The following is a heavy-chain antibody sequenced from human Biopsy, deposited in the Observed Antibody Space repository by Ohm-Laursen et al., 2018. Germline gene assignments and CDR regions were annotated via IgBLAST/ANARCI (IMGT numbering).Heavy chain of an antibody. Sequence: SLRLSCTASGFTSSSYGMHWVRQAPGKGLEWVAAIWYDGSNKNYADSVKGRFTISRDNSKNTLYLQMNSLRGEDTAVYYCAKCMTGGSNYYFHHCGQGTLVTVSS. CDR2: IWYDGSNK. J-gene: IGHJ4*02. D-gene: IGHD2-8*01. CDR1: GFTSSSYG. CDR3: AKCMTGGSNYYFHH. V-gene: IGHV3-33*06.